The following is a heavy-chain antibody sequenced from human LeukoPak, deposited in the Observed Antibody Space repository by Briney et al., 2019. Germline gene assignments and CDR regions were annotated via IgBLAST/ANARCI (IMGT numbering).Heavy chain of an antibody. CDR1: GFTFGHYA. CDR2: ISGDGDGT. V-gene: IGHV3-43*02. Sequence: GGSLRFSCAASGFTFGHYAMHWVRQAPGRGLEWVSLISGDGDGTYYADSVKGRFTISRDTSRNSLYLQMDSLRTEDTALYYCAKDRGGYYGSGTSYYFYGMDVWGQGTTVTVSS. CDR3: AKDRGGYYGSGTSYYFYGMDV. J-gene: IGHJ6*02. D-gene: IGHD3-10*01.